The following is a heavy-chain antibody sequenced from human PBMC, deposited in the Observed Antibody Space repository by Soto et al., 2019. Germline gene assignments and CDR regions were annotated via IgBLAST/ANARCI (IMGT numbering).Heavy chain of an antibody. CDR2: IHNDGSRT. CDR3: ARGDRGAFDL. J-gene: IGHJ3*01. Sequence: EVQLVESGGGLVQPGESLRLSCAASGFTFSYYWMHWVRQTPGKGLLWVSHIHNDGSRTTYADSVKGRFTISRDNARNTVYLQMNSRRDDDRAVYFCARGDRGAFDLWGQGTEDTVSS. D-gene: IGHD3-16*01. CDR1: GFTFSYYW. V-gene: IGHV3-74*03.